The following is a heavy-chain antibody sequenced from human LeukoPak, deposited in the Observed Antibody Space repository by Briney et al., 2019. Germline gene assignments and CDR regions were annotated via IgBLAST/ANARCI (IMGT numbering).Heavy chain of an antibody. D-gene: IGHD2-21*01. V-gene: IGHV3-74*01. Sequence: HAGGSLRLSCAASRFPFSSYWMHWVRHAPGKGLVWVSRINGDGSITTYADSVKGRFTISRDNAKNMLYLQMNSLRAEDTALYYCAREAPAYGERCFVSWGQGTLVTVSS. CDR1: RFPFSSYW. CDR2: INGDGSIT. J-gene: IGHJ4*02. CDR3: AREAPAYGERCFVS.